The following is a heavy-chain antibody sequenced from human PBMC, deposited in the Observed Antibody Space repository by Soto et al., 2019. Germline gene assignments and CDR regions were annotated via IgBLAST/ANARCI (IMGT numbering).Heavy chain of an antibody. V-gene: IGHV4-34*01. CDR2: IYYSGST. Sequence: PSETLSLTCAVYGGSFSGYYWSWIRQPPGKGLEWIGSIYYSGSTYYNPSLKSRVTISVDTSKNQFSLKLSSVTAADTAVYYCARHFPSKYSSFDYWGQGTLVTVSS. CDR1: GGSFSGYY. D-gene: IGHD6-19*01. J-gene: IGHJ4*02. CDR3: ARHFPSKYSSFDY.